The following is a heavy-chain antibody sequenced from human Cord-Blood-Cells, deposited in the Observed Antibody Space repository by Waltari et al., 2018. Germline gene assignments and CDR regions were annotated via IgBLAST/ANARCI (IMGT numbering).Heavy chain of an antibody. CDR3: ARPYCSGGSCYNWFDP. J-gene: IGHJ5*02. V-gene: IGHV5-51*01. CDR2: IYPGDSDT. Sequence: EVQLVQSGAEVKKPGESLKISCKGSGYSFTSYCIGWVRQMPGKGLEWMGIIYPGDSDTRYSPSFQGQVTISADKSISTAYLQWSSLKASDTAMYYCARPYCSGGSCYNWFDPWGQGTLVTVSS. D-gene: IGHD2-15*01. CDR1: GYSFTSYC.